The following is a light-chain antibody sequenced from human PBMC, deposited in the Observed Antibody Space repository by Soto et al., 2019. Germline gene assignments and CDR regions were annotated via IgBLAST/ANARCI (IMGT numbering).Light chain of an antibody. CDR1: SSDVGGYNY. J-gene: IGLJ1*01. CDR3: SSYTSSRTLV. CDR2: EVS. V-gene: IGLV2-14*01. Sequence: QSALTQPASVSGSPGQSITISCTGTSSDVGGYNYVSWYQQHPGKAPKLMIYEVSNRPSGVSNRISGSKSGNTASLTISGRQAEDEADYYCSSYTSSRTLVFGTGTKLTVL.